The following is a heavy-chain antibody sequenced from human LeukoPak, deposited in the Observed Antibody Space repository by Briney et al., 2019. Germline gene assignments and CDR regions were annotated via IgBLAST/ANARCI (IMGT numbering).Heavy chain of an antibody. D-gene: IGHD6-13*01. V-gene: IGHV4-34*01. CDR3: ARLAAAGNNWFDP. Sequence: KSSETLSLTCAVYGGSFSGYYWSWIRQPPGKGLEWIGEINHSGSTYNNPSLKSRLSISIDTSKNQFSLKLNSLTAADTAVYYCARLAAAGNNWFDPWGQGTLVTVSS. CDR1: GGSFSGYY. J-gene: IGHJ5*02. CDR2: INHSGST.